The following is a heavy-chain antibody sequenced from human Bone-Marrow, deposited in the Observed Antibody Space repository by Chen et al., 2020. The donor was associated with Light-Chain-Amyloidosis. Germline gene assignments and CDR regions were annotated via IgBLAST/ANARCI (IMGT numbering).Heavy chain of an antibody. D-gene: IGHD5-18*01. CDR3: ARVGSYGLFYYYGMDV. CDR2: IIPILGIA. Sequence: QVQLVQSGAEVKKPGSSVKVSCKASGGTFSSYAISWVRQAPGQGLEWMGRIIPILGIANYAQKFQGRVTITADKSTSTAYMELSSLRSEDTAVYYCARVGSYGLFYYYGMDVWGQGTMVTVSS. CDR1: GGTFSSYA. V-gene: IGHV1-69*04. J-gene: IGHJ6*02.